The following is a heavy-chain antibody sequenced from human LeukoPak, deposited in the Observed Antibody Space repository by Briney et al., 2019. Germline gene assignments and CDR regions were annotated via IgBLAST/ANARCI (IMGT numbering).Heavy chain of an antibody. CDR2: MNPNSGNT. V-gene: IGHV1-8*01. CDR3: ARDGSGSYSAWFDP. Sequence: ASVKVSCKASGYTFTSYDINWVRQATGQGLEWMGWMNPNSGNTGYAQKFQGRVTMTRDTSISTAYMELSRLRSDDTAVYYCARDGSGSYSAWFDPWGQGTLVTVSS. J-gene: IGHJ5*02. D-gene: IGHD1-26*01. CDR1: GYTFTSYD.